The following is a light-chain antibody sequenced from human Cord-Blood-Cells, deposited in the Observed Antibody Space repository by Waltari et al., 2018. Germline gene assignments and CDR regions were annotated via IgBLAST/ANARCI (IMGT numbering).Light chain of an antibody. CDR3: QSYDSSLSGHVV. CDR1: SSNIGAGYD. J-gene: IGLJ2*01. CDR2: GNS. V-gene: IGLV1-40*01. Sequence: QSVLTQPPSVSGAPGQRVTISCTGSSSNIGAGYDVHWYQQLPGTAPKLLIYGNSNRPSGVPDLVSGSKSGTSASLAIAGLQAEDDADYYCQSYDSSLSGHVVFGGGTKLTVL.